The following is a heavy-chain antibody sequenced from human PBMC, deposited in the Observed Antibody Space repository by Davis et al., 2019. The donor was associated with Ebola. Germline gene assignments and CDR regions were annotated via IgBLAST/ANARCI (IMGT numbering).Heavy chain of an antibody. CDR1: GYTFTSYA. CDR2: INAGNGNT. D-gene: IGHD3-3*01. J-gene: IGHJ4*02. V-gene: IGHV1-3*01. CDR3: ARGASFGVVIIREYFDY. Sequence: ASVKVSCKASGYTFTSYAMHWVRQAPGQRLEWMGWINAGNGNTKYSQKFQGRVTITRDTSASTVYMELSSLRSEDTAVYYCARGASFGVVIIREYFDYWGQGTLVTVSS.